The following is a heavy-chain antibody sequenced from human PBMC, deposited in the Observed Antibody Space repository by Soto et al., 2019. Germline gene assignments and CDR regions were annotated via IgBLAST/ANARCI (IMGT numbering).Heavy chain of an antibody. J-gene: IGHJ4*02. CDR1: GYTFTSYG. CDR3: ARDKYYYDSSGYWGFDY. CDR2: ISAYNGNT. Sequence: GASVKVSCKASGYTFTSYGISWVRQAPGQGLEWMGWISAYNGNTNYAQKLQGRVTMTTDTSTSTAYMELRSLRSDDTAVYYCARDKYYYDSSGYWGFDYWGQGTLVTVS. D-gene: IGHD3-22*01. V-gene: IGHV1-18*01.